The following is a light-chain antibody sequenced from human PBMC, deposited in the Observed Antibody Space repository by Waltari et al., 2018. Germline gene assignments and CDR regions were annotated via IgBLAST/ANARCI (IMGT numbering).Light chain of an antibody. CDR2: SAS. J-gene: IGKJ2*01. CDR1: QYIDF. Sequence: EIVLTQSPGTLSLSPGDTATLSCRATQYIDFLSCYQQKPGQPPRLLIFSASTRATGIPDRFSGRVFGTDFTLTLSRLETEDFAVYYCQYYGDSPNTFGQGTKL. CDR3: QYYGDSPNT. V-gene: IGKV3-20*01.